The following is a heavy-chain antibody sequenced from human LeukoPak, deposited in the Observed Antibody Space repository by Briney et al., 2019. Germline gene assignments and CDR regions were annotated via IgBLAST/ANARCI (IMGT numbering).Heavy chain of an antibody. CDR1: GGSISSYY. CDR3: ARDYSHFGYAFDI. J-gene: IGHJ3*02. CDR2: IYTSGST. D-gene: IGHD4-11*01. V-gene: IGHV4-4*07. Sequence: SETLSLTCTVSGGSISSYYWSWIRQTAGKGLEWIGRIYTSGSTNYNPSLKSRVTMSVDTSKNQFSLKLSSVTAADTAVYYCARDYSHFGYAFDIWGQGTMVTVSS.